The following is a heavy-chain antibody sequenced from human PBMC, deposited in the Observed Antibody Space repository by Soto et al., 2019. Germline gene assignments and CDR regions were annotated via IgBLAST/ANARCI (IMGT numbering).Heavy chain of an antibody. D-gene: IGHD3-10*01. CDR3: ARVPSYLPGDY. J-gene: IGHJ4*02. CDR1: GFTFINYG. Sequence: QVPLVQSGAEVREPGASVTVSCKASGFTFINYGFTWVRQAPGQGLEWMGWISAYNGDTKIAETLQGRVTLSTDASTNTAYMELRSLMSYDAAIYYCARVPSYLPGDYWGQGTLVTVSS. V-gene: IGHV1-18*01. CDR2: ISAYNGDT.